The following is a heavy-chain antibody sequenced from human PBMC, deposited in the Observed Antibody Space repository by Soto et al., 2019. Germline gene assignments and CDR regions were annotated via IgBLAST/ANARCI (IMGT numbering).Heavy chain of an antibody. CDR2: ISGSGGST. D-gene: IGHD3-16*01. J-gene: IGHJ3*02. Sequence: EVQLLESGGGLVQPGGSLRLSCAASGFTFSSYAMSWVRQAPGKGLEWVSAISGSGGSTYYADSVKGRFTISRDNSKNTLYLQMNSLRAADTAVYYCAKDTYDYIWGSCLVGPCAFDIWGQGTMVTVSS. CDR3: AKDTYDYIWGSCLVGPCAFDI. CDR1: GFTFSSYA. V-gene: IGHV3-23*01.